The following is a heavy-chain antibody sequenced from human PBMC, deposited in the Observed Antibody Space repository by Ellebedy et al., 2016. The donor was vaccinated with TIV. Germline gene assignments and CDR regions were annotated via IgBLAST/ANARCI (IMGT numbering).Heavy chain of an antibody. CDR1: GFTFNNFA. Sequence: PGGSLRLSCAASGFTFNNFAMHWVRQTPGKGLEWVAHLSYDGSNKYYADSVRGRFTISRDNSKNTLYLQMNSLRAEDTAVYYCARDGGIVVKGMDVWGQGTTVIVSS. CDR3: ARDGGIVVKGMDV. D-gene: IGHD2-15*01. CDR2: LSYDGSNK. J-gene: IGHJ6*02. V-gene: IGHV3-30-3*01.